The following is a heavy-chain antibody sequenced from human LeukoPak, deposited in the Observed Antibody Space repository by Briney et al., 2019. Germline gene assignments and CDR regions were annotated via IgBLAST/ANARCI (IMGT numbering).Heavy chain of an antibody. D-gene: IGHD3-22*01. CDR1: GFTFSSYA. V-gene: IGHV3-23*01. Sequence: GGALRLSCAASGFTFSSYAMSWVRQAPGKGLEWVAAMSRSGGSKYYADSVKGRVTISRDNSKNTLYLQMNSLRAEDTAVDYCWKEGAYYDSSVLAIGYFDYWGQGTLVTVSS. CDR2: MSRSGGSK. J-gene: IGHJ4*02. CDR3: WKEGAYYDSSVLAIGYFDY.